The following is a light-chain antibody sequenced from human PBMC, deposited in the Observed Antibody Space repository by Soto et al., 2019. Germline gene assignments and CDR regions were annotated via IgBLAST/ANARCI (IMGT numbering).Light chain of an antibody. CDR3: SSYTSSITLV. CDR1: SSDVGGYNY. V-gene: IGLV2-14*01. J-gene: IGLJ2*01. CDR2: EVS. Sequence: QSVLTQPASVSGSPGQSITISCTRTSSDVGGYNYVSWYQQHPGKAPKLMIFEVSNRPSGVSNRFSGSKSGNTASLTISGLQAEDEADYYCSSYTSSITLVFGGGTKLTVL.